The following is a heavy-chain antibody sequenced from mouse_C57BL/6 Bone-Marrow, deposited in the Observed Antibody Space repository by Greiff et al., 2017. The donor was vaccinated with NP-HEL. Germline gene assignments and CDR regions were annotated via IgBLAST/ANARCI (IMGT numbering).Heavy chain of an antibody. CDR2: IDPANGNT. CDR3: ASTYDYDGGAWLAY. CDR1: GFNIKNTY. V-gene: IGHV14-3*01. J-gene: IGHJ3*01. D-gene: IGHD2-4*01. Sequence: EVQLKESVAELVRPGASVKLSCTASGFNIKNTYMHWVKQRPEQGLEWIGRIDPANGNTKYAPKFQGKATITADTSSNTAYLQLSSLTSEDTAIYYCASTYDYDGGAWLAYWGQGTLVTVSA.